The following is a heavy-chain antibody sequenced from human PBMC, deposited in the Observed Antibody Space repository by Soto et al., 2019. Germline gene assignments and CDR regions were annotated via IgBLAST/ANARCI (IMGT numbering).Heavy chain of an antibody. D-gene: IGHD2-2*01. CDR2: FDPEDGET. CDR3: ATGVKLYDQLLSDEYFQH. Sequence: ASVKVSCKVSGYTLTELSMHWVRQAPGKGLEWMGGFDPEDGETIYAQKFQGRVTMTEDTSTDTAYMELSSLRSEDTAVYYCATGVKLYDQLLSDEYFQHWGQGTLVIVSS. J-gene: IGHJ1*01. CDR1: GYTLTELS. V-gene: IGHV1-24*01.